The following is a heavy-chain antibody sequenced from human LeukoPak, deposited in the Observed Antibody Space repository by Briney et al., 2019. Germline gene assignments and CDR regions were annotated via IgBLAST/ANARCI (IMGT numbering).Heavy chain of an antibody. Sequence: GGSLRLSCAASGFTFSSYSMNWVRQAPGKGLEWVSYISSSSSTIYYADSVKGRFTISRDNAKNSLYLQMNSLRAEDTAVYYCARSSGYCSGGSCYYHYYMDVWGKGTTVTVSS. J-gene: IGHJ6*03. CDR2: ISSSSSTI. CDR1: GFTFSSYS. V-gene: IGHV3-48*01. D-gene: IGHD2-15*01. CDR3: ARSSGYCSGGSCYYHYYMDV.